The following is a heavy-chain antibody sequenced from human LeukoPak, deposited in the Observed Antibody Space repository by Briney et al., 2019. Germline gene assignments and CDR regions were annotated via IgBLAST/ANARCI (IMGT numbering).Heavy chain of an antibody. D-gene: IGHD3-10*01. V-gene: IGHV3-9*01. CDR1: GFTFDDYA. Sequence: GGSLRLSCAASGFTFDDYAMHWVRQAPGKGLEWVSGISWNSGSIGYADSVKGQFTISRDNAKNSLYLQMNSLRAEDTALYYCAKASRYYYGSGSYNNWFDPWGQGTLVTVSS. CDR3: AKASRYYYGSGSYNNWFDP. J-gene: IGHJ5*02. CDR2: ISWNSGSI.